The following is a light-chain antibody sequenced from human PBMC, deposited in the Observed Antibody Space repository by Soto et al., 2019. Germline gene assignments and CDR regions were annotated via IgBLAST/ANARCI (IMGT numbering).Light chain of an antibody. V-gene: IGKV1-5*03. CDR2: KAS. CDR3: QQYNSYSLT. CDR1: QSISSW. J-gene: IGKJ1*01. Sequence: DIKMTQSPSTLSASVGGRVPIICRASQSISSWLAWYQQKPGKAPKLMIYKASSLESGVPSRFSGSGSGTECTLTISSLQPDDVATYYCQQYNSYSLTFGQGTKVDIK.